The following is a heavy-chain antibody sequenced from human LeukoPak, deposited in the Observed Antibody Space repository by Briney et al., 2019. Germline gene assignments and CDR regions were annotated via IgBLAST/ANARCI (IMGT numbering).Heavy chain of an antibody. V-gene: IGHV4-59*01. CDR1: GGSFSGYY. D-gene: IGHD3-3*01. Sequence: PSETLSLTCAVYGGSFSGYYWSWIRQPPGKGLEWIGYIYYSGSTNYNPSLKSRVTISVDTSKNQFSLKLSSVTAADTAVYYCARAGVVNRSPFDYWGQGTLVTVSS. CDR2: IYYSGST. CDR3: ARAGVVNRSPFDY. J-gene: IGHJ4*02.